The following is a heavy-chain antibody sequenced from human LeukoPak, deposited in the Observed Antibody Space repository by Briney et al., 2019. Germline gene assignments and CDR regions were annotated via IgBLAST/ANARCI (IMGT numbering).Heavy chain of an antibody. CDR1: GYIFTGYY. V-gene: IGHV1-2*02. D-gene: IGHD3-16*02. J-gene: IGHJ4*02. CDR3: AGVELRLGELSLLDY. Sequence: AASVKVSCKASGYIFTGYYMHWVRQAPGQGLEWMGWINPNSGGTNYAQKFQGRVTMTRDTSISTAYMELSRLRSDDTAVYYCAGVELRLGELSLLDYWGQGTLVTVSS. CDR2: INPNSGGT.